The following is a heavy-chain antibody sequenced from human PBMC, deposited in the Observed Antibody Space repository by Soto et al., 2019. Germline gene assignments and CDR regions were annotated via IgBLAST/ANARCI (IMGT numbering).Heavy chain of an antibody. D-gene: IGHD1-26*01. CDR3: ARVEWELLHNYYGMDV. J-gene: IGHJ6*02. V-gene: IGHV3-30-3*01. Sequence: GGSLRLSCAASGFTFTNYYMTWIRQAPGKGLEWVSVITNNSRNTYYADSVKGRFTISRDNSKNTLYPQMNSLRAEDTAVYYCARVEWELLHNYYGMDVWGQGTTVTV. CDR2: ITNNSRNT. CDR1: GFTFTNYY.